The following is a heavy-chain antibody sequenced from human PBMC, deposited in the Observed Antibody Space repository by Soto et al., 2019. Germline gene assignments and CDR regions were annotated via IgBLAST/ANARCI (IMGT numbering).Heavy chain of an antibody. CDR1: GGSISSGGYY. CDR2: IYYSGST. V-gene: IGHV4-31*03. J-gene: IGHJ4*02. D-gene: IGHD3-16*01. CDR3: GGGVQGFRQPGGGDYFDY. Sequence: QVQLQESGPGLVKPSQTLSLTCTVSGGSISSGGYYWSWIRQHPGKGLEWIGYIYYSGSTYYNPSLKSRVTKSGDTSKNQFSLEAGFVTGAGTGVYLWGGGVQGFRQPGGGDYFDYWGQGTLVTVSS.